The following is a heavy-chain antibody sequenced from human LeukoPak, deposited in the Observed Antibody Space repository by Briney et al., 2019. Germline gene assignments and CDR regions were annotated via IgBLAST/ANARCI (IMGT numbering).Heavy chain of an antibody. CDR1: GFTFSSYW. D-gene: IGHD1-14*01. Sequence: GGSLRLSCAGSGFTFSSYWMSWVRQAPGKWLEWVANIKQDGSEKYYVDSVKGRFTISRDNAKNSLYLQMNSLRAEDTAVYYCARALGVRYNWFDPWGQGTLVTVSS. CDR2: IKQDGSEK. J-gene: IGHJ5*02. V-gene: IGHV3-7*01. CDR3: ARALGVRYNWFDP.